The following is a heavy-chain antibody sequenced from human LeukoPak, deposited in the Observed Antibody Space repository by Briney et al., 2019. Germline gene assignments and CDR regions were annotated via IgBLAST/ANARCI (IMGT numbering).Heavy chain of an antibody. J-gene: IGHJ6*02. Sequence: SVKVSCKASGGTFSSYAISWVRQAPGQGLEWTGGIIPIFGTANYAQKFQGRVTITADESTSTAYMELSSLRSEDTAVYYCARDVSYYDSSGYYYYYGTDVWGQGTTVTVSS. V-gene: IGHV1-69*13. CDR3: ARDVSYYDSSGYYYYYGTDV. CDR2: IIPIFGTA. D-gene: IGHD3-22*01. CDR1: GGTFSSYA.